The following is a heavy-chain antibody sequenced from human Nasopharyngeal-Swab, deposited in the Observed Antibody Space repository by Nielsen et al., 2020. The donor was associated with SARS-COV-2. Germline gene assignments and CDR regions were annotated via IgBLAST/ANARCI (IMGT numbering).Heavy chain of an antibody. V-gene: IGHV1-8*01. CDR1: GYTFTRSD. D-gene: IGHD1-1*01. J-gene: IGHJ4*02. CDR2: MNPNSGNT. Sequence: VKVSCKASGYTFTRSDINWVRQATGQGLEWMGWMNPNSGNTGYAQKFKGRVTMTRNTSISTGYMELSGLRFEDTAVYYCASGGTAYWGQGTLVTVSS. CDR3: ASGGTAY.